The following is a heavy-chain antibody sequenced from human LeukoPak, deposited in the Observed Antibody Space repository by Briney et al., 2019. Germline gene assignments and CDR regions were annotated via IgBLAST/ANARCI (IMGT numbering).Heavy chain of an antibody. CDR3: TKAARWSMGIDH. V-gene: IGHV1-46*01. J-gene: IGHJ4*02. Sequence: ASVKVSCKASGYTFTSYYMHWVRQAPGQGLEWMGIINPSGGSTSYAQKFQGRVTMTRDTSTSTVYMELSSLRAEDTAVYYCTKAARWSMGIDHWGQGTLVTVSS. CDR1: GYTFTSYY. D-gene: IGHD4-23*01. CDR2: INPSGGST.